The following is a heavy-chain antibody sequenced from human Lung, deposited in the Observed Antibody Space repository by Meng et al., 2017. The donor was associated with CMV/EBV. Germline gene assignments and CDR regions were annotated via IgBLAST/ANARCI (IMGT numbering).Heavy chain of an antibody. Sequence: AXVXVSXXASGYTLTNYYIHWVRQAPGQGLEWMGIINPSDNTTIYAQKFQGRVTMTRDTSTSTVYMELSSLRSDDTALYYCARDLGYSSSWYFQYYFDCWGQGTLVXVSS. D-gene: IGHD6-13*01. CDR1: GYTLTNYY. V-gene: IGHV1-46*01. CDR2: INPSDNTT. CDR3: ARDLGYSSSWYFQYYFDC. J-gene: IGHJ4*02.